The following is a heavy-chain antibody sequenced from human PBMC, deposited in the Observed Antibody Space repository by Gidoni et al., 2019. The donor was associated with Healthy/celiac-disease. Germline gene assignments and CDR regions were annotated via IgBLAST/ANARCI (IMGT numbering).Heavy chain of an antibody. Sequence: QVQLQQWGAGLLKPSETLSLTCAVYGGSFSGYYWSWIRQPPGKGLEWIGEINHSGSTNYNPSLKSRVTISVDTSKNQFSLKLSSVTAADTAVYYCARDPSGWYEGALDPWGQGTLVTVSS. V-gene: IGHV4-34*01. CDR1: GGSFSGYY. J-gene: IGHJ5*02. CDR3: ARDPSGWYEGALDP. D-gene: IGHD6-19*01. CDR2: INHSGST.